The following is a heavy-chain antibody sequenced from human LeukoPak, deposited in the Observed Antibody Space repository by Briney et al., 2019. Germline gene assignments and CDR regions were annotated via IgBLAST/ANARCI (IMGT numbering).Heavy chain of an antibody. CDR2: VYYSGST. V-gene: IGHV4-59*08. D-gene: IGHD5-24*01. CDR3: ATRRDGYNYDAFDI. Sequence: SETLSLTCTVSGGSISSYSWSWIRQPPGKGLEWIGYVYYSGSTNYNPSLKSRVTISVDTSKNQFSLKLSSVTAADTAVYYCATRRDGYNYDAFDIWGQGTMVTVSS. CDR1: GGSISSYS. J-gene: IGHJ3*02.